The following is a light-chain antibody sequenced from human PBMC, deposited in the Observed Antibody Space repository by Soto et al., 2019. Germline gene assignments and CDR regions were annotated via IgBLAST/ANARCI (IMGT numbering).Light chain of an antibody. CDR2: LAS. CDR3: QQRYGTPPT. V-gene: IGKV1-39*01. CDR1: QAISTQ. J-gene: IGKJ4*01. Sequence: DIQMTQAPPSLSAFVGDRVTVTCRASQAISTQLNWYQQKPGKAPKLLIRLASSLQGGVPSRFSGSGSGTDFTLTISNVQPEVFATYYCQQRYGTPPTFGGGTKVGMK.